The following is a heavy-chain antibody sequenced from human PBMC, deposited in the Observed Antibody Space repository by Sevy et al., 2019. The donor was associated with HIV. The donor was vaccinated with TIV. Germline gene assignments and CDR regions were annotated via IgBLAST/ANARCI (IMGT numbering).Heavy chain of an antibody. CDR2: ISWNSLSI. CDR1: GFTFDDYA. V-gene: IGHV3-9*01. J-gene: IGHJ3*02. CDR3: AKDISLYYYDTSDSAWGVVDI. Sequence: GGFLRLSCTASGFTFDDYAMHWVRQVPGKGLEWVSGISWNSLSIAYADSVKGRFTMSRDNGKKSLYLQMDSLRTEDTALYYCAKDISLYYYDTSDSAWGVVDIWGQGTMVTVSS. D-gene: IGHD3-22*01.